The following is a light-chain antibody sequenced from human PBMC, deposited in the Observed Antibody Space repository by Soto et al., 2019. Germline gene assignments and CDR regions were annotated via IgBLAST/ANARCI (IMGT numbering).Light chain of an antibody. CDR1: QSVSNN. J-gene: IGKJ1*01. V-gene: IGKV3-15*01. CDR3: QQYNSWPPWT. CDR2: DAS. Sequence: ILMTQSPATLSVSPGERATLSCRASQSVSNNLAWYQQKPGQAPRLLIYDASTRATGIPARFSGSGSGTEFTLTISGPQSEDFAVYYCQQYNSWPPWTFGQGTKVETK.